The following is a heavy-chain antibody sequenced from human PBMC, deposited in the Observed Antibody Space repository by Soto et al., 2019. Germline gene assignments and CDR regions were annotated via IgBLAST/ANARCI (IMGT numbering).Heavy chain of an antibody. CDR3: AREGERGPDHV. V-gene: IGHV3-7*01. J-gene: IGHJ6*04. Sequence: EVQLVESGGGLVQPGGSLRLSCAASGFTFSSYWMSWVRQAPGKGLEWVANIKQDGSEKYYVDSVKGRFTNSRDNAKNSLYLQMNSLRAEDTAVYYCAREGERGPDHVWGKGTTVTVSS. CDR1: GFTFSSYW. CDR2: IKQDGSEK.